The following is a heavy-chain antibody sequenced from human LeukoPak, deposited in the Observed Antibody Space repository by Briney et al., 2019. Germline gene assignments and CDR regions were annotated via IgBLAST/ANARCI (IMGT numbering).Heavy chain of an antibody. CDR2: INHSGST. Sequence: PSETLSLTCAVYGVSFSGYYWSWIRQPPGKELEWIGEINHSGSTNYNPSLKSRVTISVDTSTYQVSLKLSSVTAADTAVYYCASHNYGGSSDHDYWGQGTLVSVSS. V-gene: IGHV4-34*01. J-gene: IGHJ4*02. CDR3: ASHNYGGSSDHDY. D-gene: IGHD4-23*01. CDR1: GVSFSGYY.